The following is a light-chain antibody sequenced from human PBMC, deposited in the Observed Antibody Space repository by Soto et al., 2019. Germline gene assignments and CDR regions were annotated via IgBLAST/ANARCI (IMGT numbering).Light chain of an antibody. J-gene: IGLJ1*01. V-gene: IGLV2-23*01. CDR2: EGS. CDR3: CSYAGNSNLV. CDR1: SSDVGSYTL. Sequence: QSALTQPASVSGSPGQSITISCTGTSSDVGSYTLVSWYQQHPGKAPKLMIYEGSKRPSGVANRFSGSKSGNTASLTISGLQSEDEADYYCCSYAGNSNLVFGIGTKGTVL.